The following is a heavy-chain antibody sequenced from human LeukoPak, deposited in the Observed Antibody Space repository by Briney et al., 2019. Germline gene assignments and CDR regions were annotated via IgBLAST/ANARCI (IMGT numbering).Heavy chain of an antibody. D-gene: IGHD3-3*01. CDR3: ARHSAYYDFWSGYSTFDY. J-gene: IGHJ4*02. CDR1: GGSISSSSYY. Sequence: SETLSLTCTVSGGSISSSSYYWGWIRQPPGKGLEWIGSIYYSGSTYYNPSLKSRVTISVYTSKNQFSLKLSSVTAADTAVYYCARHSAYYDFWSGYSTFDYWGQGTLVTVSS. V-gene: IGHV4-39*01. CDR2: IYYSGST.